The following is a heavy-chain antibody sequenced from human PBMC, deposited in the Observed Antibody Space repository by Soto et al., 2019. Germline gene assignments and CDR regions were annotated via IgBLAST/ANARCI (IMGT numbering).Heavy chain of an antibody. CDR3: ARGYDILTGYQSPDAVDI. D-gene: IGHD3-9*01. V-gene: IGHV3-48*01. CDR2: ISSSSSTI. J-gene: IGHJ3*02. CDR1: GFTFSSYS. Sequence: EVQLVESGGGLVQPGGSLRLSCAASGFTFSSYSMNWVRQAPGKGLEWVSYISSSSSTIYYAGSVKGRFTISRDNAKNSLYLQMNSLRAEDTAVYYCARGYDILTGYQSPDAVDIWGQGTMVTVSS.